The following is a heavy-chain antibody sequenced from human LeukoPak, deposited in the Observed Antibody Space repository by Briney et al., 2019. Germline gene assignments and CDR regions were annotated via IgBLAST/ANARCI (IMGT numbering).Heavy chain of an antibody. J-gene: IGHJ4*02. Sequence: ASVKVSCTASGGTFSSYAISWVRQAPGQGLEWMGGIIPIFGTANYAQKFQGRVTITADESTSTAYMELSSLRSEDTAVYYCARGRLEMATIEYWGQGTLVTVSS. CDR1: GGTFSSYA. V-gene: IGHV1-69*01. CDR3: ARGRLEMATIEY. D-gene: IGHD5-24*01. CDR2: IIPIFGTA.